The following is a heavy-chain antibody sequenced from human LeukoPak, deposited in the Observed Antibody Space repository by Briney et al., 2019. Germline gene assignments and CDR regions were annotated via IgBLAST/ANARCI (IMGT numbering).Heavy chain of an antibody. CDR2: ISGSGGSA. CDR3: AKGGGYSGYEIFDY. J-gene: IGHJ4*02. V-gene: IGHV3-23*01. Sequence: GGSLRLSCAASGFTFSSYSMNWVRQAPGKGLEWVSAISGSGGSAYYADSVKGRFTISRDNSKNTLYLQMNSLRAEDTAVYYCAKGGGYSGYEIFDYWGQGTLVTVSS. CDR1: GFTFSSYS. D-gene: IGHD5-12*01.